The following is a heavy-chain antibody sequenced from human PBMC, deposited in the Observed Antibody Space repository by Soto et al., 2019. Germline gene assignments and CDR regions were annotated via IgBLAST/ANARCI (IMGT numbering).Heavy chain of an antibody. J-gene: IGHJ4*02. CDR3: ARVPQPRTIFGVVIIQTFDY. D-gene: IGHD3-3*01. V-gene: IGHV1-18*01. CDR1: GYTFTSYG. Sequence: ASVKVSCKASGYTFTSYGISWVRQAPGQGLEWMGWISAYNGNTNYAQKLQGRVTMTTDTSTSTAYMELRSLRSDDTAVYYCARVPQPRTIFGVVIIQTFDYWGQGTLVTVSS. CDR2: ISAYNGNT.